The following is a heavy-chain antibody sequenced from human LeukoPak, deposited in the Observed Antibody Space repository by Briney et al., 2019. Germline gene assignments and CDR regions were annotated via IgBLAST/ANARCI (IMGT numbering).Heavy chain of an antibody. CDR2: MNPNSGNT. J-gene: IGHJ5*02. Sequence: VASVTVSYKASGYTFTRYDIKWVGQAAGQGGEGMGWMNPNSGNTGYAQKFQGRVTMTRNTSISTAYMELSSLRSEDTAVYYCARVVGSYGGNSDNWFDPWGQGTLVTVSS. V-gene: IGHV1-8*01. CDR3: ARVVGSYGGNSDNWFDP. CDR1: GYTFTRYD. D-gene: IGHD4-23*01.